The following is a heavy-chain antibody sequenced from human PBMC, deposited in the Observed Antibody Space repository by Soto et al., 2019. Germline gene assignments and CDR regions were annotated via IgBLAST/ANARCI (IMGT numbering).Heavy chain of an antibody. CDR3: ARGSYYGSGSYAYGMDV. J-gene: IGHJ6*02. CDR2: INYSGST. D-gene: IGHD3-10*01. Sequence: SETLSLTCTVSGGSISSYYWSWIRQPPGRGLEWIGDINYSGSTNYNPSLKSRVTISVDTSKNQFSLKLSSVTAADTAVYYCARGSYYGSGSYAYGMDVWGQGTTVTVSS. CDR1: GGSISSYY. V-gene: IGHV4-59*12.